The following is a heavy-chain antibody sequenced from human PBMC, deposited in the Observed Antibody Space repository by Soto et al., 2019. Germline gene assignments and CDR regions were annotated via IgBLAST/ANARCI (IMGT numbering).Heavy chain of an antibody. CDR1: GYTFTPYT. CDR2: ISAYNGNT. J-gene: IGHJ3*02. V-gene: IGHV1-18*01. Sequence: ASVKVSCKASGYTFTPYTMHWVRQAPGQRLEWMGRISAYNGNTNYAQKLQGRVTMTTDTSTSTAYMELRGLRSDDTAVYYCASGYYYGSGSSAVDAFDIWGQGTMVTVSS. D-gene: IGHD3-10*01. CDR3: ASGYYYGSGSSAVDAFDI.